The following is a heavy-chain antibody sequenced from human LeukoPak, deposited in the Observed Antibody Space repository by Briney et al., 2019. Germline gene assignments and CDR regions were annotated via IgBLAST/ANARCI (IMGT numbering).Heavy chain of an antibody. CDR2: IYPGDSDT. CDR3: ARRGSDYDWYLDL. CDR1: GYSFSTYW. D-gene: IGHD5-12*01. V-gene: IGHV5-51*01. Sequence: PGASLQISCKGSGYSFSTYWIGWIRQLPGRGLEWMGIIYPGDSDTRYIPSFEGQVTISADESSNTAYLQWSSLKASDTAMYYCARRGSDYDWYLDLWGRGTLVTVSS. J-gene: IGHJ2*01.